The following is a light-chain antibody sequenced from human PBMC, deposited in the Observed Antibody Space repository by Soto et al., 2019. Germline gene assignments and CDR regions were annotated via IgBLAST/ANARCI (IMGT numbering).Light chain of an antibody. CDR2: GAS. V-gene: IGKV3-20*01. CDR3: QQYGSSPTWK. J-gene: IGKJ1*01. CDR1: QSVSSNY. Sequence: EIVMTQSPVTLSVSPGERATLSCSASQSVSSNYLAWYQQKPGQAPRLLIYGASTRATGIPDRFSGSGSGTDFTLTISRLEPEDSAVYYCQQYGSSPTWKFGQGTKVDIK.